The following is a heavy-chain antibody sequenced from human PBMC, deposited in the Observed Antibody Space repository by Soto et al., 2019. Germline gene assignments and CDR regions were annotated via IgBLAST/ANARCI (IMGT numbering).Heavy chain of an antibody. Sequence: GGSLRLSCAASGFTFRNYAMSWVRQAPGKGLEWVSLISGSGDNTYYADSVKGRFTISRDNSKNTLYLQVNSLRAEDTAVYYCAKANTNCSGGSCYSGTDYWGQGTLVPSPQ. CDR2: ISGSGDNT. CDR3: AKANTNCSGGSCYSGTDY. V-gene: IGHV3-23*01. CDR1: GFTFRNYA. D-gene: IGHD2-15*01. J-gene: IGHJ4*02.